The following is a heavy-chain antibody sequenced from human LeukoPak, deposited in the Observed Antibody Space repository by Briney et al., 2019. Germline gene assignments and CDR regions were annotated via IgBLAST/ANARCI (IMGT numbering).Heavy chain of an antibody. J-gene: IGHJ6*03. V-gene: IGHV3-48*01. D-gene: IGHD6-19*01. CDR2: ISSSSSTI. CDR1: GFTISNYE. CDR3: ARTRPISGWSLYYYMDV. Sequence: TGGSLRLSCAASGFTISNYETNWVRQAPGKGLEWVSYISSSSSTIYYADSVKGRFTISRDNAKNSLYLQMNSLRAEDTAVYYCARTRPISGWSLYYYMDVWGKGTTVTVSS.